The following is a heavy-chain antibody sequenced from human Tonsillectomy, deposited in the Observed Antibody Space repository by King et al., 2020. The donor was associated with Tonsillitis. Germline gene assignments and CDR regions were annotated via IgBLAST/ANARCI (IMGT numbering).Heavy chain of an antibody. V-gene: IGHV3-21*01. D-gene: IGHD4-23*01. CDR2: ITFSSSYI. CDR3: ARDSAPNDYGGNSDY. Sequence: VQLVESGGGLVKPGGSLRLSCAASGFIFSSYSMNWVRQAPGKGLEWVSSITFSSSYIFYAASVRGRFTISRDNAKNSRYLQMNSLRAEDTAVYYCARDSAPNDYGGNSDYWGQGTLVTVSS. J-gene: IGHJ4*02. CDR1: GFIFSSYS.